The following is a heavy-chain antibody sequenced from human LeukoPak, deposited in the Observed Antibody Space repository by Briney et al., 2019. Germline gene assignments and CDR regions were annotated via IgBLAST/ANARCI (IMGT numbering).Heavy chain of an antibody. J-gene: IGHJ6*02. CDR2: IYYSGST. V-gene: IGHV4-59*01. CDR3: ARSTDDYGDYYYYYGMDV. Sequence: PSGTLSLTCTVSGGSISSYYWSWIRQPPGKGLEWIGYIYYSGSTNYNPSLKSRVTISVDTSKNQFSLKLSSVTAADTAVYYCARSTDDYGDYYYYYGMDVWGQGTTVTVSS. D-gene: IGHD4-17*01. CDR1: GGSISSYY.